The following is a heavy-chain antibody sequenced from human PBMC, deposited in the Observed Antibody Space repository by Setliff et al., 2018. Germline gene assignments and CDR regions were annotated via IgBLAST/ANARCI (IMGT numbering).Heavy chain of an antibody. Sequence: ASVKVSCKASGGTFSSYAISWVRQAPGQGLEWMGRINTKTGDPTYAQGYTGRFAFSLDTSDSATYLDISNLKAEDTATYYCARADHLVTTTFDYWGQGTLVTVSS. D-gene: IGHD4-17*01. CDR2: INTKTGDP. J-gene: IGHJ4*01. CDR3: ARADHLVTTTFDY. V-gene: IGHV7-4-1*02. CDR1: GGTFSSYA.